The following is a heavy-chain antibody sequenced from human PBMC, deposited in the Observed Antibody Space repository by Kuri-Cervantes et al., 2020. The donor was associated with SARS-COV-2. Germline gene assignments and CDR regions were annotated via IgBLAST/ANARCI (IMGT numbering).Heavy chain of an antibody. CDR2: IWFDGSNK. D-gene: IGHD2-15*01. Sequence: GGSLRLSCAASGFTFSDYGMHWVRQAPGKGLEWVVVIWFDGSNKYYADSVKGRFTISRDISKNTLYLQMNSLRAEDTAVYYCARSPEDPYDYYGMDVWGQGTPVTVSS. CDR3: ARSPEDPYDYYGMDV. J-gene: IGHJ6*02. CDR1: GFTFSDYG. V-gene: IGHV3-33*01.